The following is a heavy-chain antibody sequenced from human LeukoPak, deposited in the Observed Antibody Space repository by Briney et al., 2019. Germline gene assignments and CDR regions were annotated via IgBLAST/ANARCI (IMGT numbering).Heavy chain of an antibody. Sequence: GGSLRLSCAASGFIFDDYALPWVRQAAGRGLEWVSGISWNSGSIGYAESVKGRFTISRDTAKNSLYLQMNSLRAEDTALYYCVKGYNYGMTYYFDYWGQGTLVTVSS. D-gene: IGHD5-18*01. CDR1: GFIFDDYA. J-gene: IGHJ4*02. CDR2: ISWNSGSI. V-gene: IGHV3-9*01. CDR3: VKGYNYGMTYYFDY.